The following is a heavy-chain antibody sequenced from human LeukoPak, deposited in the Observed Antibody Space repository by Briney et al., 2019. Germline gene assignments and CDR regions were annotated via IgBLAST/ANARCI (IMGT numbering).Heavy chain of an antibody. D-gene: IGHD1-26*01. Sequence: ASVKVSCKASGYTFTGYYMHWVRQAPGQGLEWMGRINPNSGGTNYAQKFQGRVTMTRDTSISTAYMELSRLRSDDTAVYYCAREPVIVGATKEAFDIWGQGTMVTVSS. CDR1: GYTFTGYY. V-gene: IGHV1-2*06. CDR3: AREPVIVGATKEAFDI. CDR2: INPNSGGT. J-gene: IGHJ3*02.